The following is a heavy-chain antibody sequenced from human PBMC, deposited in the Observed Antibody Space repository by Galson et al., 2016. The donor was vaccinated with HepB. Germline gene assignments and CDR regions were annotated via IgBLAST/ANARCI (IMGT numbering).Heavy chain of an antibody. D-gene: IGHD6-19*01. Sequence: SLRLSCAGSGFTFSSYAMNWVRQAPGKGLEWVSSIRDGDGRTHYADSVKGRFTISRDNSKNTLSLQMNSLRAEDTAIYYCAKTSLGGYSSGWGGSFDIWGQGTKVTVSS. CDR3: AKTSLGGYSSGWGGSFDI. V-gene: IGHV3-23*01. CDR1: GFTFSSYA. J-gene: IGHJ3*02. CDR2: IRDGDGRT.